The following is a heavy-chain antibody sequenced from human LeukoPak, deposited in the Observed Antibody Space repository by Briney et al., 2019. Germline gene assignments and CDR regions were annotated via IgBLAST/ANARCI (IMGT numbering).Heavy chain of an antibody. CDR3: ARGVNSGYFDY. CDR2: IYYSGST. Sequence: SETLPLTCTVSGGSISSHYWSWIRQPPGMGLEWIGYIYYSGSTNYSPSLKSRVTISLDTSKNQFSLKLSSVTAADTAVYYCARGVNSGYFDYCGQGTLVTVSS. CDR1: GGSISSHY. J-gene: IGHJ4*02. V-gene: IGHV4-59*11. D-gene: IGHD1-26*01.